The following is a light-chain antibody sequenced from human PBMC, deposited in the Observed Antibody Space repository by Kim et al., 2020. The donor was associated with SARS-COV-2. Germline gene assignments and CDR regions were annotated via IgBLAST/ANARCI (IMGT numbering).Light chain of an antibody. CDR2: SAS. V-gene: IGKV1-39*01. CDR1: QNIVNY. J-gene: IGKJ2*03. CDR3: QENYFAPYS. Sequence: SASVGDRVTITCRASQNIVNYVNWYQQKPGKAPKLLMHSASGLQSGVPSRFSGSGSETDFTLTISSLQPEDFATYYCQENYFAPYSFGQGTKLEI.